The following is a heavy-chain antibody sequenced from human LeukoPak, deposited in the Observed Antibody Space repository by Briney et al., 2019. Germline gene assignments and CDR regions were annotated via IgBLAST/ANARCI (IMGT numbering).Heavy chain of an antibody. J-gene: IGHJ6*03. D-gene: IGHD2-2*01. CDR2: ISSSSSAI. V-gene: IGHV3-48*01. Sequence: GGSLRLSCAASGFTFSSYSMNWVRNPPRKGLEWVSYISSSSSAIYYANPVNSRFTISRDNAKNSLYLQKYSPRTADTAAEYCARDPFMPDYYYYDMDVRGKGAKVNVSS. CDR3: ARDPFMPDYYYYDMDV. CDR1: GFTFSSYS.